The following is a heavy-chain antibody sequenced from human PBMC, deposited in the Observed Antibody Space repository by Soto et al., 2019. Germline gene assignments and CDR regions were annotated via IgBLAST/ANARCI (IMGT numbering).Heavy chain of an antibody. J-gene: IGHJ5*02. CDR1: GDSISSGDYY. CDR2: IYYSGST. D-gene: IGHD3-22*01. CDR3: ARGGHVSGYYYYRVVAS. V-gene: IGHV4-30-4*01. Sequence: QVQLQESGPGLVKPSQTLSLTCAVSGDSISSGDYYWSWIRQSPGKGLEWVGYIYYSGSTYYNPSLESRLSISLDTSKNQFSLRLASVTAADTAVYFCARGGHVSGYYYYRVVASWGQGTLVTVSS.